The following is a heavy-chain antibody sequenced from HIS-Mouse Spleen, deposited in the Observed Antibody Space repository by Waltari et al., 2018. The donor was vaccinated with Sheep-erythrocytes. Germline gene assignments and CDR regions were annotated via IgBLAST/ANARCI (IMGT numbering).Heavy chain of an antibody. D-gene: IGHD7-27*01. CDR3: ARDPLTGADY. CDR2: IYYSVRI. Sequence: QVQLQESGPGLVKPSQTLSLTCTVSGDSISSGGYYWSWIRQHPGKGLEGIGYIYYSVRIYYNPSLKSRVTMSVDTSKSQFSLKLSSVTAADTAVYYCARDPLTGADYWGQGTLVTVSS. CDR1: GDSISSGGYY. V-gene: IGHV4-31*03. J-gene: IGHJ4*02.